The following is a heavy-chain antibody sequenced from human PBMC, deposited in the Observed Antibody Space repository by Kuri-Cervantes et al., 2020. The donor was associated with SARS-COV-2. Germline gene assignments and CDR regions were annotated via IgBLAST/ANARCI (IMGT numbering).Heavy chain of an antibody. D-gene: IGHD3-3*01. CDR3: ARALRGDYDFWSGYENYGMDV. CDR1: GFTFSSYG. Sequence: GESLKISCAASGFTFSSYGMHWVRQAPGKGLEWVAVISYDGSNKYYADSVKGRFTISRDNSKNTLYLQMNSLRAEDTAVYYCARALRGDYDFWSGYENYGMDVWGQGTTVTVSS. CDR2: ISYDGSNK. J-gene: IGHJ6*02. V-gene: IGHV3-30*03.